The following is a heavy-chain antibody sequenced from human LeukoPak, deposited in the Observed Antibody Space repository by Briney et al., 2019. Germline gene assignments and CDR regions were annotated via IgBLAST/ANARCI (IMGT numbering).Heavy chain of an antibody. CDR3: ARAGAYRFDY. V-gene: IGHV3-74*01. Sequence: PGGSLRLSCAASGFXFSDYWMHWVRQAPGKGLVWVSIINTDTRGTYYADSVKGRFTISRDNAKNTLYLQMNSLRAEDTAVYYCARAGAYRFDYWGQGALVTVSS. CDR1: GFXFSDYW. CDR2: INTDTRGT. J-gene: IGHJ4*02. D-gene: IGHD3-16*01.